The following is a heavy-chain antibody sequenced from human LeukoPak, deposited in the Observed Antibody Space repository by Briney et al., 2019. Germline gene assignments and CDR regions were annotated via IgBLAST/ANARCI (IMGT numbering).Heavy chain of an antibody. V-gene: IGHV1-69*13. J-gene: IGHJ4*02. Sequence: SVKDSCKASGGTFSSYAISWVRQAPGQGVEWMGGIIPIFGTANYAQKFQGRVTITADESTSTAYMELSSLRSEDTAVYYCARGGQVWYLWTFDCWGQGTLVTVSS. D-gene: IGHD5-18*01. CDR2: IIPIFGTA. CDR3: ARGGQVWYLWTFDC. CDR1: GGTFSSYA.